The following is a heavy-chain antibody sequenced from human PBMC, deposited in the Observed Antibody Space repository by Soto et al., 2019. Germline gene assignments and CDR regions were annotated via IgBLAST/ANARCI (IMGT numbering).Heavy chain of an antibody. Sequence: QITLVQSGTEVKYSGASVKVSCKASNYTFTSYGFNWVRQAPGQGIEWIGWISAYNGYTNYEKKFQGRVTMTTDASTRTAYMELRSLGFDDTAVYYCARESRQWLACDFWGQGTLVSVSS. CDR2: ISAYNGYT. CDR1: NYTFTSYG. CDR3: ARESRQWLACDF. D-gene: IGHD6-19*01. J-gene: IGHJ4*02. V-gene: IGHV1-18*01.